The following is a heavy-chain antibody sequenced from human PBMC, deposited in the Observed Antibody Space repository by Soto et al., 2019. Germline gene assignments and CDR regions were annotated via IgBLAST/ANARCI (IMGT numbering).Heavy chain of an antibody. V-gene: IGHV4-38-2*01. J-gene: IGHJ6*02. CDR1: GYSISSGNY. Sequence: PSETLSLTCAVSGYSISSGNYWAWIRQPPGRGLEWIGSLYHIGSTHYNSSLKSRVTISVDTSKNHFSLELSSVTAADTAMYYCRSNTSCYDDSCVDVWGQGSMVTVSS. D-gene: IGHD2-2*01. CDR3: RSNTSCYDDSCVDV. CDR2: LYHIGST.